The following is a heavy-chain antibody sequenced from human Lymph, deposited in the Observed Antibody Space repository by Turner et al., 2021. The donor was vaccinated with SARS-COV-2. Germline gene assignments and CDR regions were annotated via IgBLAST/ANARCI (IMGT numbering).Heavy chain of an antibody. Sequence: QVQLVESGGGVVQPGRSLRLSCAASGFTFSSYAMHWVRQAPGKGLEWVAVISYDGNNKYYADSVKGRFTISRDNSKNTLYLQMNSLRTEDTAVYYCARDFGGYLGYWGQGTLVTVSS. D-gene: IGHD3-16*01. CDR1: GFTFSSYA. V-gene: IGHV3-30-3*01. CDR3: ARDFGGYLGY. J-gene: IGHJ4*02. CDR2: ISYDGNNK.